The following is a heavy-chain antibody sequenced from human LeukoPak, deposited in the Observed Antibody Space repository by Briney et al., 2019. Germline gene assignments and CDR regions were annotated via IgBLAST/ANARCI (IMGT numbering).Heavy chain of an antibody. J-gene: IGHJ4*02. CDR1: GGSFSGYY. V-gene: IGHV4-34*01. CDR3: ARVMPEGYRYYFDY. D-gene: IGHD2-15*01. CDR2: INHSGST. Sequence: SETLSLTCAVYGGSFSGYYWSWIRQPPGKGLGWIGEINHSGSTNYNPSLKSRVTISVDTSKNQFSLKLSSVTAADTAVYYCARVMPEGYRYYFDYWGQGTLVTVSS.